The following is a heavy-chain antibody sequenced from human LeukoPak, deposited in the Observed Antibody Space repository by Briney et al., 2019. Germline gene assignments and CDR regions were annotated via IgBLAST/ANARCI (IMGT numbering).Heavy chain of an antibody. CDR1: GFTFSSYG. V-gene: IGHV3-30*18. CDR3: AKVGCSSTSCTISVYYGMDV. D-gene: IGHD2-2*01. Sequence: GGSLRLSCAASGFTFSSYGMHWVRQAPGKGLEWVAVISYDGSNKYYADSVKGRFTISRDDSKNTLYLQMNSLRAEDTAVYYCAKVGCSSTSCTISVYYGMDVWGQGTTVTVSS. CDR2: ISYDGSNK. J-gene: IGHJ6*02.